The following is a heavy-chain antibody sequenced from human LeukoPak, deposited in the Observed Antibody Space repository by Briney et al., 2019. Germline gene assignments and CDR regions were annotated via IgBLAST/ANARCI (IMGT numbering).Heavy chain of an antibody. J-gene: IGHJ5*02. D-gene: IGHD2-15*01. CDR1: GFTFTSSA. CDR3: AAVYLGYCSGGSCPWFDP. Sequence: SVKVSCKASGFTFTSSAMQWVRQARGQRLEWIGWIVVGSGNTNYAQKFQERVTITRDMSTSTAYMELSNLRSEDTAVYYCAAVYLGYCSGGSCPWFDPWGQGTLVTVSS. CDR2: IVVGSGNT. V-gene: IGHV1-58*02.